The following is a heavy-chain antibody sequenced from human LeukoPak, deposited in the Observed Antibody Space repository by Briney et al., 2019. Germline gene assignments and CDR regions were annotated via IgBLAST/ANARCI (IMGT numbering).Heavy chain of an antibody. CDR1: GFTFSNAW. Sequence: GGSLRLSCAASGFTFSNAWMSWVRQAPGKGLGWVGRIKSKTDGGTTVYAAPVKGRFTISRDDSKNTLYLQMNSLKTEDTAVYYCTTDHAVQWMEWYYFDYWGQGTLVTVSS. J-gene: IGHJ4*02. CDR3: TTDHAVQWMEWYYFDY. D-gene: IGHD6-19*01. CDR2: IKSKTDGGTT. V-gene: IGHV3-15*01.